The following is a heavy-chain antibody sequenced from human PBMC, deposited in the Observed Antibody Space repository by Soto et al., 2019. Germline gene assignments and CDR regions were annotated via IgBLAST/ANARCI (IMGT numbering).Heavy chain of an antibody. D-gene: IGHD5-12*01. CDR1: GFSLSTNGMG. V-gene: IGHV2-5*02. CDR2: IYWDDDK. J-gene: IGHJ4*02. Sequence: QITVKESGLTLVKPTQTLTLTCTFSGFSLSTNGMGVGWIRQSPGKALEWLALIYWDDDKRYSPSLRSRPTITQETSKNQVDLTMTNTAPVDTTTNYCGRLTRGVYDLDRMWEKFEYWGQGTVVTVSS. CDR3: GRLTRGVYDLDRMWEKFEY.